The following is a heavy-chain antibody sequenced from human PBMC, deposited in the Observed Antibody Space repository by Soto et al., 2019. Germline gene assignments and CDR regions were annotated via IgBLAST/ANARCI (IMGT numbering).Heavy chain of an antibody. CDR1: GFTFSSYS. J-gene: IGHJ6*02. D-gene: IGHD2-2*02. CDR3: ARELGYCSSTSCYKIGYYYYGMDV. CDR2: ISSSSSYI. Sequence: GGSLRLSCAASGFTFSSYSMNWVRQAPGKGLEWVSSISSSSSYIYYADSVKGRFTISRDNAKNSLYLQMNSLRAEDTAVYYCARELGYCSSTSCYKIGYYYYGMDVWGQGTTVTVSS. V-gene: IGHV3-21*01.